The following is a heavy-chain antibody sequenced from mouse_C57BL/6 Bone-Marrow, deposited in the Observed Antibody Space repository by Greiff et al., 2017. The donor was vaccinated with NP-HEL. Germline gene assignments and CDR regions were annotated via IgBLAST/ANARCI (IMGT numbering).Heavy chain of an antibody. CDR1: GFNIKDYY. J-gene: IGHJ3*01. D-gene: IGHD1-1*01. Sequence: VQLQQSGAELVRPGASVKLSCTASGFNIKDYYMHWVKQRPEQGLEWIGRIDPEDGDTEYAPKFQGKATMTADTSSNTAYLQLSSLTSEDTAVYYCTTGYYYGSSYLWFAYWGQGTLVTVSA. V-gene: IGHV14-1*01. CDR2: IDPEDGDT. CDR3: TTGYYYGSSYLWFAY.